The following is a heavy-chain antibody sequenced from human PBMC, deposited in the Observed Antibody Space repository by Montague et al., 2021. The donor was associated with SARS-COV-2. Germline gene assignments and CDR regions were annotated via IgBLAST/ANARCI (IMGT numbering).Heavy chain of an antibody. J-gene: IGHJ4*02. D-gene: IGHD3-9*01. Sequence: TLSLTCSVSGASIISGSYYWSWIRQPAGKGLEWIGRIYTSGSTDYNPSLKSRVTMSADTSKNQFSMKLTYATAADTAVYYCARVPSGILSGFYSFYFDFWGQGMLVTVSS. V-gene: IGHV4-61*02. CDR2: IYTSGST. CDR3: ARVPSGILSGFYSFYFDF. CDR1: GASIISGSYY.